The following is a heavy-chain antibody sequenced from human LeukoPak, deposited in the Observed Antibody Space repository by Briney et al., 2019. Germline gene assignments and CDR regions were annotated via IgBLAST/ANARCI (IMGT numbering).Heavy chain of an antibody. D-gene: IGHD3-22*01. CDR1: GYTFTSYG. J-gene: IGHJ3*02. CDR2: ISAYNGNT. V-gene: IGHV1-18*01. CDR3: ARGRSTYYYDSSGSDAFDI. Sequence: ASVKVSCKASGYTFTSYGISWVRQAPGQGLEWMGWISAYNGNTNYAQKLQGRVTMTTDTSTSTAYMELSSLRSEDTAVYYCARGRSTYYYDSSGSDAFDIWGQGTMVTVSS.